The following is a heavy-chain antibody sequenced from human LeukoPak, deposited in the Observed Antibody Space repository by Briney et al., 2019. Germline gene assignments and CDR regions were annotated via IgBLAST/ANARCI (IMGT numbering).Heavy chain of an antibody. CDR1: GASLSSYY. D-gene: IGHD2-15*01. CDR2: VYDSGST. CDR3: ARHQRWSPLDP. Sequence: PSETLSLTCTVSGASLSSYYWSWIRQPPGRGLEWIGNVYDSGSTNYNPSLKSRVTISVDTSKNQFSLILTSVTAADTAVYYCARHQRWSPLDPWGQGILVTVSS. V-gene: IGHV4-59*08. J-gene: IGHJ5*02.